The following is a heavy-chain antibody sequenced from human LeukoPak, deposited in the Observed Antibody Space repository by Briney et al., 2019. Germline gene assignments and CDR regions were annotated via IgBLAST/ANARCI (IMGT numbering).Heavy chain of an antibody. CDR3: ARDRRASSGYRGGFDY. Sequence: PGGSLRLSCAASGFTFSDYYMSWIRQAPGKRLEWVSYISSSGSTIYYADSVKGRFTISRDNAKNSLYLQMNSLRAEDTAVYYCARDRRASSGYRGGFDYWGQGTLVTVSS. CDR2: ISSSGSTI. V-gene: IGHV3-11*01. J-gene: IGHJ4*02. D-gene: IGHD3-22*01. CDR1: GFTFSDYY.